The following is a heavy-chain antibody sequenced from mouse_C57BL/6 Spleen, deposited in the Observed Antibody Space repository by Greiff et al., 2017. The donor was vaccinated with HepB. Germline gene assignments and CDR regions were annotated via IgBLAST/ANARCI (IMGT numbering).Heavy chain of an antibody. CDR1: GYTFTDHT. V-gene: IGHV1-78*01. J-gene: IGHJ2*01. CDR2: IYPRDGST. CDR3: ARGDDYDGLLFDY. D-gene: IGHD2-4*01. Sequence: VQLQESDAELVKPGASVKISCKVSGYTFTDHTIHWMKQRPEQGLEWIGYIYPRDGSTKYNEKFKGKATLTADKSSSTAYMQLNSLTSEDSAVYFCARGDDYDGLLFDYWGQGTTLTVSS.